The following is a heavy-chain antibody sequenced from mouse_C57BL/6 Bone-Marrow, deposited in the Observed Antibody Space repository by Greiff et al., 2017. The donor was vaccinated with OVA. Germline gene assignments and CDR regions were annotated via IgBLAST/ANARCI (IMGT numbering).Heavy chain of an antibody. D-gene: IGHD2-4*01. J-gene: IGHJ1*03. Sequence: QVQLKESGPGLVQPSQSLSITCTVSGFSLTSYGVHWVRQSPGKGLEWLGVIWSGGSTDYNAAFISRLSISKDNSKSQVFFKMNSLRADDTDIYYCARKGINEYDDGWYIDVWGTGTTVTVSS. CDR3: ARKGINEYDDGWYIDV. CDR2: IWSGGST. V-gene: IGHV2-2*01. CDR1: GFSLTSYG.